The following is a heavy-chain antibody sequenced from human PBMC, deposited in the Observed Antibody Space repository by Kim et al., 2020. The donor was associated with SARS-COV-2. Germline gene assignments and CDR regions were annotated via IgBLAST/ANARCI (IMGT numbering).Heavy chain of an antibody. V-gene: IGHV3-7*03. CDR3: ATHLNWGFDY. CDR1: GFTFSTYW. D-gene: IGHD7-27*01. J-gene: IGHJ4*02. Sequence: GGSLRLSCAASGFTFSTYWMTWVRQAPGKGLEWVANINQDGSEKYYVDSVKGRFTISRDNAGNSLYLQMSSLRAEDTAVYYCATHLNWGFDYWGQGTLVTVSS. CDR2: INQDGSEK.